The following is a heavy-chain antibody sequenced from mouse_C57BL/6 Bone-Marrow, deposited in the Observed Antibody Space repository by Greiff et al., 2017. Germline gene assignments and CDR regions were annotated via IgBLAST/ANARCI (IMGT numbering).Heavy chain of an antibody. CDR1: GYTFTSYW. J-gene: IGHJ1*03. V-gene: IGHV1-50*01. CDR3: ARWGTTVVADWYFDV. Sequence: QVQLQHPGAELVKPGASVKLSCKASGYTFTSYWMQWVKQRPGQGLEWIGEIDPSDSYTNYNQKFKGKATLTVDTSSSTAYMQLSSLTSEDSAVYYWARWGTTVVADWYFDVWGTGTTVTVSS. CDR2: IDPSDSYT. D-gene: IGHD1-1*01.